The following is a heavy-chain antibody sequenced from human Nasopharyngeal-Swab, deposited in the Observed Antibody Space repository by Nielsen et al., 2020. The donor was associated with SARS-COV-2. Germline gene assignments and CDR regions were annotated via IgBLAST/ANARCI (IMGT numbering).Heavy chain of an antibody. CDR1: GGSISSYY. D-gene: IGHD6-19*01. J-gene: IGHJ2*01. V-gene: IGHV4-59*01. CDR3: ARIAVAALNDWYFDL. CDR2: IYYSGST. Sequence: SETLSLTCTVSGGSISSYYWSWIRQPPGKGLEWIGYIYYSGSTNYNPSLKSRVTISVDTSKNQFSLKLSSVTAADTAVYYCARIAVAALNDWYFDLWGCGTLVTVSS.